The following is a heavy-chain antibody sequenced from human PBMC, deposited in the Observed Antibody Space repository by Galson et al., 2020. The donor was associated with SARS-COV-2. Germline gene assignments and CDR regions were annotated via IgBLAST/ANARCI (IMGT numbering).Heavy chain of an antibody. J-gene: IGHJ4*02. CDR1: GGSISSGGYY. Sequence: ETSETLSLTCTDSGGSISSGGYYWSWIRQHPGKGLEWIGYIYYSGSTYYNPSLKSRVTISVDTSKNQFSLKLSSVTAADTAVYYCARGDRITIFGVVAHFDYWGQGTLVTVSS. V-gene: IGHV4-31*03. D-gene: IGHD3-3*01. CDR2: IYYSGST. CDR3: ARGDRITIFGVVAHFDY.